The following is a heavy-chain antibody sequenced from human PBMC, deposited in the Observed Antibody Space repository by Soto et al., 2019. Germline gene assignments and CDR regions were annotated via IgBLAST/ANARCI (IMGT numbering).Heavy chain of an antibody. J-gene: IGHJ6*02. D-gene: IGHD2-21*01. V-gene: IGHV1-46*01. CDR1: GYTFTSYY. CDR2: INPAAGDT. CDR3: ARMMGYLLWVDHYYDGMDV. Sequence: QVQLVQSGAEVKKPGASVKVSCTASGYTFTSYYMHWVRQAPGQGLEWMGVINPAAGDTTYAEKFQGRVTMTRDTSTRTVYMDLSSLRSDDTAVYYCARMMGYLLWVDHYYDGMDVWGHGTTVTVSS.